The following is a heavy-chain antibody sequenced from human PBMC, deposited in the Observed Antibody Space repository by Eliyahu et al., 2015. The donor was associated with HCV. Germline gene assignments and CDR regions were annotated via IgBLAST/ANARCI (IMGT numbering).Heavy chain of an antibody. D-gene: IGHD6-19*01. V-gene: IGHV4-59*01. Sequence: QVQLQESGPGLVKPSETLSLTCTVSGGSIPTSYWRWIRQPPGKGLEWIGYIHHSGXANYNPPLKSRVTISVDTSKNQFSLNLTSVTAADTAVYYCASGGGGIAVAGTGGWFDPWGQGTLVTVSS. CDR1: GGSIPTSY. J-gene: IGHJ5*02. CDR3: ASGGGGIAVAGTGGWFDP. CDR2: IHHSGXA.